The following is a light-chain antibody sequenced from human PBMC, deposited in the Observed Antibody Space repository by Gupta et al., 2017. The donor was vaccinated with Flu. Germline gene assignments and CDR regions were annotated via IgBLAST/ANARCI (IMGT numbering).Light chain of an antibody. CDR3: QQYNNWPRT. V-gene: IGKV3-15*01. Sequence: PASLSVSPGERVTLSCRASQSVSSNLAWYQQIPGQAPRLLISGASTRATGIPARFSGSGSGTGFTLTISSLQSEDFAVYYCQQYNNWPRTFGGGTXVEIK. CDR2: GAS. J-gene: IGKJ4*01. CDR1: QSVSSN.